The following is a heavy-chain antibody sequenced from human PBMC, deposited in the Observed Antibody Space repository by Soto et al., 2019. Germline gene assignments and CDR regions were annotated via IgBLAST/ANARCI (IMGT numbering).Heavy chain of an antibody. CDR2: IFSNDEK. CDR1: GFSLSNARMG. V-gene: IGHV2-26*01. D-gene: IGHD3-22*01. CDR3: ARISYYDSSGYYYVPDAFDI. J-gene: IGHJ3*02. Sequence: QVTLKESGPVLVKPTETLTLTCTVSGFSLSNARMGVSWIRQPPGKALEWLAHIFSNDEKSYSTSLKSRLTISKDTPKSQVVLTMTNMDPVDTATYYCARISYYDSSGYYYVPDAFDIWGQGTMVTVSS.